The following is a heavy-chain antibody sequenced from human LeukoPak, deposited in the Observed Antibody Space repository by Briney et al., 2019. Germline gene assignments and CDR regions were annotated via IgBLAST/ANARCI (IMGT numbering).Heavy chain of an antibody. CDR2: INHSGST. CDR1: GGSFSGYY. V-gene: IGHV4-34*01. D-gene: IGHD2-15*01. CDR3: AGGTLLVVVAAVLYWFDP. J-gene: IGHJ5*02. Sequence: KPSETLSLTCAVYGGSFSGYYWSWIRQPPGKGLEWIGEINHSGSTNYNPSLKSRVTISVDTSKNQFSLKLSSVTAADTAVYYCAGGTLLVVVAAVLYWFDPWGQGTLVTVSS.